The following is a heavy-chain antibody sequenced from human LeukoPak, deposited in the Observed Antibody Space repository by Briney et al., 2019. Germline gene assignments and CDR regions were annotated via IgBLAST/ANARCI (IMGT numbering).Heavy chain of an antibody. CDR3: ARDWIDYCSSTSCYRGGVGDY. J-gene: IGHJ4*02. Sequence: ASVKVSCKASGGTFSSYAISWVRQAPGQGLEWMGGIIPIFGTANYAQKFQGRVTITADESTSTAYMELSSLRSEDTAVYYCARDWIDYCSSTSCYRGGVGDYWGQGTLVTVSS. D-gene: IGHD2-2*02. CDR1: GGTFSSYA. V-gene: IGHV1-69*13. CDR2: IIPIFGTA.